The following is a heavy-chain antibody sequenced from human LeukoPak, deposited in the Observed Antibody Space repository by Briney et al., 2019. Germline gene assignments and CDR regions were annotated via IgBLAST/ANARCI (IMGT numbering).Heavy chain of an antibody. Sequence: GGSLRLSCAASGFTFSSYAMHWVRQAPGKGLEWVAVISYDGSNKYYADSVKGRFTISRDNSKNTLYLQMNSLRAEDTAVYYCARGRSGPYEEQDYGMDVWGQGTTVTVSS. CDR3: ARGRSGPYEEQDYGMDV. CDR1: GFTFSSYA. CDR2: ISYDGSNK. J-gene: IGHJ6*02. V-gene: IGHV3-30-3*01. D-gene: IGHD1/OR15-1a*01.